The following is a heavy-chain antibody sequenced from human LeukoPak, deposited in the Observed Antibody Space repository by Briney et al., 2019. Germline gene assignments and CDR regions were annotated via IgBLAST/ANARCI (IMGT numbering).Heavy chain of an antibody. Sequence: PSETLSLTCTVSGGSISSGGYYWSWIRQPAGKGLEWIGRIYTSGSTNYNPSLKSRVTMSVDTSKNQFSLKLSSVTAADTAVYYCARDSRNCSSTSCYWVSAFDIWGQGTMVTVSS. CDR2: IYTSGST. CDR3: ARDSRNCSSTSCYWVSAFDI. J-gene: IGHJ3*02. D-gene: IGHD2-2*01. CDR1: GGSISSGGYY. V-gene: IGHV4-61*02.